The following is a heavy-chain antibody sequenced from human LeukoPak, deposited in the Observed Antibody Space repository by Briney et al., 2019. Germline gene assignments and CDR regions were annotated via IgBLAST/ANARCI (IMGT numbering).Heavy chain of an antibody. CDR3: AKSYSSSWSAFDY. V-gene: IGHV3-9*03. J-gene: IGHJ4*02. CDR2: ISWNSGSI. CDR1: GFTFDDYA. Sequence: PGRSLRLSCAASGFTFDDYAMHWVRHAPGKGLEWVSGISWNSGSIGYADSVKGRFTISRDNAKNSLYLQMNSLRAEDMALYYCAKSYSSSWSAFDYWGQGTLVTVSS. D-gene: IGHD6-13*01.